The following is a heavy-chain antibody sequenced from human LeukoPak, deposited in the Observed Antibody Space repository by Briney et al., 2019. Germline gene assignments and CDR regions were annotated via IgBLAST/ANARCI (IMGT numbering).Heavy chain of an antibody. CDR3: ARDIVVVVAATQGGDWFDP. V-gene: IGHV1-2*06. J-gene: IGHJ5*02. D-gene: IGHD2-15*01. CDR1: GYTFTSYY. Sequence: ASVKVSCKASGYTFTSYYMHWVRQAPGQGLEWMGRINPNSGGTNYAQKFQGRVTMTRDTSISTAYMELSRLRSDDTAVYYCARDIVVVVAATQGGDWFDPWGQGTLVTVSS. CDR2: INPNSGGT.